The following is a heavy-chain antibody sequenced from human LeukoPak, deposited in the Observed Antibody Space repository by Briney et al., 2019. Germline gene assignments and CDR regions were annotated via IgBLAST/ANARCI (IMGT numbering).Heavy chain of an antibody. Sequence: GGSLRLSCTASGFTFSSYAMSWVRQAPGKGLEWVSAISGSGATTYYADSVKGRFTISRDNAKNSLYLQMNSLRAEDTAVYYCARSGVGGPYYYDSSGYGYWGQGTLVTVSS. CDR2: ISGSGATT. J-gene: IGHJ4*02. V-gene: IGHV3-48*03. CDR1: GFTFSSYA. D-gene: IGHD3-22*01. CDR3: ARSGVGGPYYYDSSGYGY.